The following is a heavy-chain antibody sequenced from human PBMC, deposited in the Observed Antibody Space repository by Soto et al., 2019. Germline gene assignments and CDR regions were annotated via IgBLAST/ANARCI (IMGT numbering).Heavy chain of an antibody. CDR2: INHSGGT. CDR1: GGSFSAYY. Sequence: SETLSLTCAVYGGSFSAYYWSWIRQPPGKGLEWIGEINHSGGTSYNPSLKSRVTISVDTSKSQFSLKLTSVTAADTAVYYCARDRTLYSSGWYAHFDYWGQGTLVTVSS. D-gene: IGHD6-19*01. CDR3: ARDRTLYSSGWYAHFDY. V-gene: IGHV4-34*01. J-gene: IGHJ4*02.